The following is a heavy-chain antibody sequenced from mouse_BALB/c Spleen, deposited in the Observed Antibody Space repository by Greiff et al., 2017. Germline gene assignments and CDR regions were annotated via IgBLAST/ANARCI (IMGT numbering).Heavy chain of an antibody. V-gene: IGHV5-6-5*01. J-gene: IGHJ4*01. Sequence: EVQRVESGGGLVQPGGSLKLSCAASGFTFSSYAMSWVRQTPEKRLEWVASISSGGSTYYPDSVKGRFTISRDNARNILYLQMSSLRSEDTAMYYCARVWDAMDYWGQGTSVTVSS. CDR1: GFTFSSYA. CDR3: ARVWDAMDY. CDR2: ISSGGST. D-gene: IGHD4-1*01.